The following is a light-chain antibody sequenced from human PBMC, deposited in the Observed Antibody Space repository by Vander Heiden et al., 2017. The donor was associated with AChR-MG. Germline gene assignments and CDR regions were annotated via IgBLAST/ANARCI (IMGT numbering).Light chain of an antibody. CDR1: QSVSSS. CDR3: QPRSNWT. Sequence: EIVLTQSPATLSLSPGERATLSCRASQSVSSSLAWYQQKPGQAPRLLIYDASNRATGIPARFSGSGSGTDFTLTISSLEPEDVAVYYCQPRSNWTFGQGTKVEIK. V-gene: IGKV3-11*01. CDR2: DAS. J-gene: IGKJ1*01.